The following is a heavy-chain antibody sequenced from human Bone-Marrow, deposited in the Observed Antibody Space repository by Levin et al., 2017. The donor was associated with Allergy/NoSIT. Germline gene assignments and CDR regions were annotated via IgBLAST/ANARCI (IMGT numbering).Heavy chain of an antibody. D-gene: IGHD3-3*01. Sequence: SQTLSLTCTVSGGSISNSRYYWGWIRQPPGKGLEWIGSIYYSGITYYNPSLKSRVTISIDTSKNQFSLKINSVTAADTAIYYCASTFGVVSNNFDYWGQGTLVTVSS. CDR2: IYYSGIT. CDR3: ASTFGVVSNNFDY. V-gene: IGHV4-39*07. J-gene: IGHJ4*02. CDR1: GGSISNSRYY.